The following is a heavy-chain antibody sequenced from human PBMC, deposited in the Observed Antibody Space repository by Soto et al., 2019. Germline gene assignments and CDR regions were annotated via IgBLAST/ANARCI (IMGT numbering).Heavy chain of an antibody. CDR3: ARAISSSSAPTYYYYYGMDV. D-gene: IGHD6-6*01. Sequence: PGGSLRLSCAASGFTFSSYGMNWVRQAPGKGLEWVSSISSSSSYIYYADSVKGRFTISRDNAKNSLYLQMNSLRAEDTAVYYCARAISSSSAPTYYYYYGMDVWGQGTTVTVSS. CDR1: GFTFSSYG. V-gene: IGHV3-21*01. CDR2: ISSSSSYI. J-gene: IGHJ6*02.